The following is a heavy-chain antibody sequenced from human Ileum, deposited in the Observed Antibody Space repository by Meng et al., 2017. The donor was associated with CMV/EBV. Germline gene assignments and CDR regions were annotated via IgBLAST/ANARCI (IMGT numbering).Heavy chain of an antibody. CDR1: GFTFSSYG. D-gene: IGHD1-26*01. CDR2: IRYDGSNK. Sequence: GESLKISCAASGFTFSSYGMHWVRQAPGKGLEWVAFIRYDGSNKYYADSVKGRFTISRDNSKNTLYLQMNSLRAEDTAVYYCATNGGGELRDAFDIWGRGTLVTVSS. CDR3: ATNGGGELRDAFDI. J-gene: IGHJ3*02. V-gene: IGHV3-30*02.